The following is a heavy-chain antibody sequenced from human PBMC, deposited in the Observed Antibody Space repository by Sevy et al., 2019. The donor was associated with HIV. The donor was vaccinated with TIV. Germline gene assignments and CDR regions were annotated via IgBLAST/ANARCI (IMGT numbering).Heavy chain of an antibody. CDR1: GGSISSYF. CDR2: IYFTGDT. J-gene: IGHJ4*02. CDR3: ARDSTTHPRVLDY. V-gene: IGHV4-59*01. Sequence: SETLSLTCSVSGGSISSYFWTWVRQSPGKGLEWIGNIYFTGDTDYSPSLKSRVSLSLDTSKSQFSLTLNSVTAADTAVYYCARDSTTHPRVLDYWGQGTLVTVSS. D-gene: IGHD1-1*01.